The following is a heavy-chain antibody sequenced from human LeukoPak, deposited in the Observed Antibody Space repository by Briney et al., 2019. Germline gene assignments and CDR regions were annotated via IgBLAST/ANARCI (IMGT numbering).Heavy chain of an antibody. CDR2: VKSKGAGETT. Sequence: GGSLRLSCAASGFSISNELMSWVRQAPGKGLEWVARVKSKGAGETTDYAAPVKGRFTISRDDSKNTLYLQMNSLKTEDTAVYYCTLIQGWGSGSYYRDFWGQGTLVTVSS. CDR3: TLIQGWGSGSYYRDF. CDR1: GFSISNEL. J-gene: IGHJ4*02. V-gene: IGHV3-15*01. D-gene: IGHD3-10*01.